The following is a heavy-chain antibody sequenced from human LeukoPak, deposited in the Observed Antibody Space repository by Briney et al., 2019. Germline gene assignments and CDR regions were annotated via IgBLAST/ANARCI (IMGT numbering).Heavy chain of an antibody. Sequence: PGGSLRLSCAASGFTFSSYAMSWVRQAPGKGLEWVSAISGSGGSTYYADSVKGRFTISRDNSKNTLYLQMNSLRAEDTAVYYCAKGNYDCWSGEAYYFDYWGQGTLVTVSS. J-gene: IGHJ4*02. D-gene: IGHD3-3*01. V-gene: IGHV3-23*01. CDR2: ISGSGGST. CDR3: AKGNYDCWSGEAYYFDY. CDR1: GFTFSSYA.